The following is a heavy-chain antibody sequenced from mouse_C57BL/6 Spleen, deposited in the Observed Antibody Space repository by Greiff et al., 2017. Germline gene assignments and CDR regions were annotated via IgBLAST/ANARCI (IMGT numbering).Heavy chain of an antibody. J-gene: IGHJ2*01. CDR2: IYPGSGNT. CDR3: ARESKGYYFDY. D-gene: IGHD1-3*01. CDR1: GYTFTDYY. V-gene: IGHV1-76*01. Sequence: QVQLQQSGAELVRPGASVKLSCKASGYTFTDYYINWVKQRPGQGLEWIARIYPGSGNTYYNEKFKGKATLTAEKSSSTAYMQLSSLTSEDSAVYFCARESKGYYFDYWGQGTTLTVAS.